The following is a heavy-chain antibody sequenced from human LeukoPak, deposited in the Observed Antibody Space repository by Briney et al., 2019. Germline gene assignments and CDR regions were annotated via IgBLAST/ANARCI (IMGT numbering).Heavy chain of an antibody. CDR3: AREGEYYDILTGYYAHPFDY. CDR1: GGSISSGSYY. CDR2: IYTSGST. J-gene: IGHJ4*02. V-gene: IGHV4-61*02. Sequence: SQTLSLTCTVSGGSISSGSYYWSWIRQPAGKGLEWIGRIYTSGSTNYNPSLKSRVTISVDTSKNQFSLKLSSVTAADTAVYYCAREGEYYDILTGYYAHPFDYWGQGTLVTVSS. D-gene: IGHD3-9*01.